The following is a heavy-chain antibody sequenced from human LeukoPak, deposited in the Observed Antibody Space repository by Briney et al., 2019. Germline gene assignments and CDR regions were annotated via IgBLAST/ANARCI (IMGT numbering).Heavy chain of an antibody. D-gene: IGHD6-13*01. Sequence: PGRSLRLSCAASGFTFSSYGMHWVRQAPGKGLEWVAVIWCDGSNKNHGDSAKGRFTISRDNSKNTLYLQMNSLRAEDTAVYYCARDHSSSWYYFDYWGQGTQVTVSS. V-gene: IGHV3-33*01. CDR2: IWCDGSNK. CDR3: ARDHSSSWYYFDY. J-gene: IGHJ4*02. CDR1: GFTFSSYG.